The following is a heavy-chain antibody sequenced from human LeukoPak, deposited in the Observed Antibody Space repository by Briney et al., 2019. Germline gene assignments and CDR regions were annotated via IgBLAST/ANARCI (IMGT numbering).Heavy chain of an antibody. CDR3: ARDDSGSYYGDY. CDR1: GGTFSSYA. Sequence: SVKVSCRASGGTFSSYAISWVRQAPGQGLEWMGRIIPIFGIANYAQKFQGRVTITADKSTSTAYMELSSLRSEDTAVYYCARDDSGSYYGDYWGQGTLVTVSS. D-gene: IGHD1-26*01. J-gene: IGHJ4*02. V-gene: IGHV1-69*04. CDR2: IIPIFGIA.